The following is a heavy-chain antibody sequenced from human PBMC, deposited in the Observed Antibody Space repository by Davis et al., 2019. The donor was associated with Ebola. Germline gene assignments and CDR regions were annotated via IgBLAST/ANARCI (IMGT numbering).Heavy chain of an antibody. D-gene: IGHD3-10*01. V-gene: IGHV3-23*01. Sequence: GESLKISCAASGFTFSSYAMSWVRQAPGKGLEWVSAISGSGGSTYYADSVKGRFTISRDNSKNTLYLQMNSLRAEDTAVYYCAKDQAGNYYGSGSYGYWGQGTLVTVSS. CDR2: ISGSGGST. J-gene: IGHJ4*02. CDR3: AKDQAGNYYGSGSYGY. CDR1: GFTFSSYA.